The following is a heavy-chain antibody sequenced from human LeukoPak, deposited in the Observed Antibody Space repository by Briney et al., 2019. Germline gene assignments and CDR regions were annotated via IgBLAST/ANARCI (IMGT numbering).Heavy chain of an antibody. V-gene: IGHV4-4*09. D-gene: IGHD3-16*01. Sequence: SETLSLTCTVSGDSINDHYWSWIRQPPGEGLEWIAYIYSSVSTNYNPSLKSRVTISVDTSKNQFSLKLSSVTAADTAVYYCARGRGDFRYFDYWGQGTLVTVSS. CDR2: IYSSVST. CDR1: GDSINDHY. J-gene: IGHJ4*02. CDR3: ARGRGDFRYFDY.